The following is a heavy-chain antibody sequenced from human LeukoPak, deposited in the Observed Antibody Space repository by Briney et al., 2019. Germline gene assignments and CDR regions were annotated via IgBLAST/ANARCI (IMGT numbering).Heavy chain of an antibody. CDR1: GGSISSSSYY. J-gene: IGHJ6*02. Sequence: SSETLSLTCTVSGGSISSSSYYWGWIRQPPGKGLEWIGSIYYSGSTYYNPSLKSRATISVDTSKNQFSLKLSSVTAADTAVYYCARHTSLLWFGMDVWGQGTTVTVSS. CDR2: IYYSGST. V-gene: IGHV4-39*01. CDR3: ARHTSLLWFGMDV. D-gene: IGHD3-10*01.